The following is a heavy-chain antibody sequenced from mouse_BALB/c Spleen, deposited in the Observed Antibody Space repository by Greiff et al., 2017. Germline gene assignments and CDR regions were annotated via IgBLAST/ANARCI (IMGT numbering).Heavy chain of an antibody. J-gene: IGHJ2*01. V-gene: IGHV5-4*02. CDR1: GFTFSDYY. Sequence: EVHLVESGGGLVKPGGSLKLSCAASGFTFSDYYMYWVRQTPEKRLEWVATISDGGSYTYYPDSVKGRFTISRDNAKNNLYLQMSSLKSEDTAMYYCARVYYGNHTDYWGQGTTLTVSS. CDR2: ISDGGSYT. D-gene: IGHD2-1*01. CDR3: ARVYYGNHTDY.